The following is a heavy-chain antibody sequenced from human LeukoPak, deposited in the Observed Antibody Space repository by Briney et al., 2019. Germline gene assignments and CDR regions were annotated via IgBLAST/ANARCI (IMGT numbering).Heavy chain of an antibody. Sequence: PGRSLRLSCAASGFTFSNYAMHWVRQAPGKGLEWVAVISYDGSNKYYADSVKGRFTISRDNSKNTLYLQMNSLRAEDTAVYYCARGRGSGSYKSGYFDYWGQGTLVTVSS. J-gene: IGHJ4*02. CDR2: ISYDGSNK. CDR3: ARGRGSGSYKSGYFDY. V-gene: IGHV3-30*04. CDR1: GFTFSNYA. D-gene: IGHD1-26*01.